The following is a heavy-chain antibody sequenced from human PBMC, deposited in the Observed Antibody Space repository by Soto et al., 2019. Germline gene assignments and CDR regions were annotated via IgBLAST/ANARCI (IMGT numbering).Heavy chain of an antibody. CDR2: IYHSGST. J-gene: IGHJ5*02. D-gene: IGHD2-15*01. CDR3: VRGGGDVVVVAATPAPPFDP. CDR1: GGSISSGGYS. V-gene: IGHV4-30-2*01. Sequence: QLQLQESGSGLVKPSQTLSLTCAVSGGSISSGGYSWSWIRQPPGKGLEWIGYIYHSGSTYYNPSLKSRVTISVDRSKNQFSLKLSSVTAADTAVYYCVRGGGDVVVVAATPAPPFDPWGQGTLVTVSS.